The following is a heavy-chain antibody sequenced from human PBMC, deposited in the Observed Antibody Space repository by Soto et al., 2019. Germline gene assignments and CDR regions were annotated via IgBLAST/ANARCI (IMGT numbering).Heavy chain of an antibody. CDR2: IYSGGST. CDR3: ARENSGYDLDY. D-gene: IGHD5-12*01. J-gene: IGHJ4*02. V-gene: IGHV3-66*01. Sequence: GGSLRLSCAASGFTVSSNYMSWVRQAPGKGLEWVSVIYSGGSTYYADSVKGRFTISRDNSKNTLYLQMNSLRAEDTAVYYCARENSGYDLDYWGQGTLVTVSS. CDR1: GFTVSSNY.